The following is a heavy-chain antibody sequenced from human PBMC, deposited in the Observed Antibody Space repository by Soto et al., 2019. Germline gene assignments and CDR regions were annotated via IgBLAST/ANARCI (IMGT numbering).Heavy chain of an antibody. CDR3: ARVLKMARYFFDY. CDR2: INHSGST. CDR1: GGSFSGYY. D-gene: IGHD5-12*01. Sequence: SETLSLTCAVYGGSFSGYYRSWIRQPPGKGLEWIGEINHSGSTNYNPSLKSRVTISVDTSKNEFSLKLNSVTAADTAVYYCARVLKMARYFFDYWGQGTLVTVSS. J-gene: IGHJ4*02. V-gene: IGHV4-34*01.